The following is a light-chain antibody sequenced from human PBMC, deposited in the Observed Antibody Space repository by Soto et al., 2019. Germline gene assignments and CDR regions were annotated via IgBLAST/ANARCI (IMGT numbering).Light chain of an antibody. CDR1: ESLFGF. CDR2: GVS. CDR3: QSYNDWPFA. V-gene: IGKV3-15*01. J-gene: IGKJ2*01. Sequence: DIVLTQSPATLSVSPGDRVTLSCRASESLFGFLAWYQHKPGQAPRLLMYGVSTRATGIPARFSGGGSATAFTLTISSLQSEDSAFYFCQSYNDWPFASGLGTRLEI.